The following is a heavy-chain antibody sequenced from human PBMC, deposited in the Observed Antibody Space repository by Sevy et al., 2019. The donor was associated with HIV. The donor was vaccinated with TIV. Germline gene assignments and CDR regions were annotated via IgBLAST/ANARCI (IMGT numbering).Heavy chain of an antibody. V-gene: IGHV3-15*01. CDR1: GFTFSNAW. CDR2: IKSKTDGGTT. Sequence: GGSLRLSCAASGFTFSNAWMSWVRQAPGKGLEWVGRIKSKTDGGTTDYAAPVKGRFTISRDDSKNTLYLQMNSLKTXXXXXXXXXXXXXKXXLSALLDYWGQGTLVTVSS. CDR3: XXXXXKXXLSALLDY. J-gene: IGHJ4*02.